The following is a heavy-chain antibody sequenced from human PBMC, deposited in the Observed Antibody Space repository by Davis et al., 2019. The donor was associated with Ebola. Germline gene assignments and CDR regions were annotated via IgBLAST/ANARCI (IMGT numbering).Heavy chain of an antibody. V-gene: IGHV3-15*01. CDR3: TTDRGIAIRPLFDS. J-gene: IGHJ4*02. CDR1: AFSVKDVW. D-gene: IGHD6-13*01. Sequence: GESLKISCTASAFSVKDVWMGWVRQAPGKGLEWVARIKSRRDGGTTDHAAPVSGRFSISRDESRNTVYLQMNSLRIEDTAVYFCTTDRGIAIRPLFDSWGQGTLVTVSS. CDR2: IKSRRDGGTT.